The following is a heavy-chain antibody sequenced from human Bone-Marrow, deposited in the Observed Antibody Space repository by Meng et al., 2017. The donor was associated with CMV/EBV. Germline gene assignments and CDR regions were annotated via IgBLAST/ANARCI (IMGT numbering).Heavy chain of an antibody. CDR3: ARDQSIDSGYDYYFDY. CDR2: IWYDGSNK. J-gene: IGHJ4*02. CDR1: GFTFSSYG. Sequence: GESLKISCAASGFTFSSYGMHWVRQAPGKGLEWVAVIWYDGSNKYYADSVKGRFTISRDNSKNTLYLQMNSLRAEDTAVYYCARDQSIDSGYDYYFDYWGQGTRVTGSS. V-gene: IGHV3-33*01. D-gene: IGHD5-12*01.